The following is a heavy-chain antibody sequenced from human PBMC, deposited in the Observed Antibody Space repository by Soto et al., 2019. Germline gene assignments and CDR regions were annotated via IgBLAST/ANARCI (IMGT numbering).Heavy chain of an antibody. J-gene: IGHJ6*02. CDR3: ARDLYCSGGSCYSGYYGMDV. CDR1: GYTFTSYG. D-gene: IGHD2-15*01. V-gene: IGHV1-18*04. Sequence: QVQLVQSGAEVKKPGASVKVSCKASGYTFTSYGISWVRQAPGQGLEWMGWISAYNGNTNYAQKLQGRVTMTTDTSTSTAYMELRSLRSDDTAVYYCARDLYCSGGSCYSGYYGMDVWGQGTTVTVSS. CDR2: ISAYNGNT.